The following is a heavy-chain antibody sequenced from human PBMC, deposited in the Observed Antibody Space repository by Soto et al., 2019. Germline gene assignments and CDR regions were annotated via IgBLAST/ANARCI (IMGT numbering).Heavy chain of an antibody. J-gene: IGHJ4*02. V-gene: IGHV3-73*01. Sequence: GGSLRLFCGASGFTFRSFTMNWVRQAPGKGLEWVGRIRSKINSYATAYAASVKGRFTISRDDSKNTAYLQMNSLKTEDTAVYYCTTVSPGYWGQGTLVTVSS. CDR3: TTVSPGY. CDR2: IRSKINSYAT. D-gene: IGHD3-10*01. CDR1: GFTFRSFT.